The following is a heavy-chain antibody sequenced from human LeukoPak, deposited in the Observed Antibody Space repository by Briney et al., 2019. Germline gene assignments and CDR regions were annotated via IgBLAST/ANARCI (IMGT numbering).Heavy chain of an antibody. V-gene: IGHV6-1*01. CDR3: ARSGGQQWLVLFDY. J-gene: IGHJ4*02. D-gene: IGHD6-19*01. Sequence: QTLSLTCAISGDSVSSNSAAWNWIRQSPSRGLEWLGRTYYRSKWYNDYAVSVKSRITINPDTSKNQFSLQLNSVTPEDTAVYYCARSGGQQWLVLFDYWGQGTLVTVSS. CDR1: GDSVSSNSAA. CDR2: TYYRSKWYN.